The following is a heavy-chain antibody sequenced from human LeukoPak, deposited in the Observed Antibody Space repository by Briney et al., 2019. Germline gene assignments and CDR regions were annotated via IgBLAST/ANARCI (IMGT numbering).Heavy chain of an antibody. J-gene: IGHJ4*02. CDR1: GITVSSDY. V-gene: IGHV3-66*02. D-gene: IGHD2-21*02. Sequence: GGSLRLSCAASGITVSSDYMSWVRQAPGKGLEWVSVIYSSGSTYYADSVKDRFTISRDNSKSTLYLQMSSLRPEDTAVYYCARGGGAYCGGDCYRNFDYWGQGTLVTVSS. CDR3: ARGGGAYCGGDCYRNFDY. CDR2: IYSSGST.